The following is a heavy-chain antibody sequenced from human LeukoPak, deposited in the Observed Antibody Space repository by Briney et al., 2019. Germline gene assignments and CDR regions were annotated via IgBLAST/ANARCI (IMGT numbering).Heavy chain of an antibody. D-gene: IGHD5-18*01. J-gene: IGHJ4*02. CDR1: GFTLSSYW. CDR3: VRVDVGTDMVDIDY. Sequence: PGGSLRLSSAASGFTLSSYWMHWVRQAPGKGLVWVSRINGDGRITTYADSVKGRFTISRDTAKNTLYLQMNSLRAEDTAVYYCVRVDVGTDMVDIDYWGQGTLVTVSS. CDR2: INGDGRIT. V-gene: IGHV3-74*01.